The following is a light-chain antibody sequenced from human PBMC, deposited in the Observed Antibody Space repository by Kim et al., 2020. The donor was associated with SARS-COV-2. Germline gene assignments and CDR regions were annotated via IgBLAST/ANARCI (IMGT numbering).Light chain of an antibody. CDR3: AAWDDRLNGVV. CDR2: RNN. CDR1: NSNIGTEA. Sequence: ELTQPPSASGTPGQRVTISCSGSNSNIGTEAVNWYQQFPGTAPKLLIHRNNERPSGVPDRFSGSKSGTSASLAISGLRSEDEAAYYCAAWDDRLNGVVFGGGTQLTVL. V-gene: IGLV1-44*01. J-gene: IGLJ2*01.